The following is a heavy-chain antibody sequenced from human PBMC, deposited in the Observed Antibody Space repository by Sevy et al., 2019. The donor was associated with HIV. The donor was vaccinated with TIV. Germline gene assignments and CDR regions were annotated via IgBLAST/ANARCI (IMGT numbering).Heavy chain of an antibody. J-gene: IGHJ4*02. CDR3: AKSWTRIYQVLLDS. D-gene: IGHD2-2*01. Sequence: ASVKVSCQTSGYAFSNYEINWVRQATGQGLEWMGRMNSNSGDTSYSQKFQGRVTMTSDTPTSTVYMELSGLRFEDTAVYYCAKSWTRIYQVLLDSSGQGTMVTVSS. CDR1: GYAFSNYE. V-gene: IGHV1-8*01. CDR2: MNSNSGDT.